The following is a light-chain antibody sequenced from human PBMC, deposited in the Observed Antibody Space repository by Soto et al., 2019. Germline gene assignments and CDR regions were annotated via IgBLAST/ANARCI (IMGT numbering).Light chain of an antibody. V-gene: IGKV1-33*01. CDR2: DAS. Sequence: DIQMTQSPSSLSSSVGDKITITCQASQDISDYLIWYQQKPGKPPKLLIYDASNVENGDPSGLSGGGSGTLFTLTITSLQPEDFATYDCQQYADLITFGGGTKV. J-gene: IGKJ4*01. CDR3: QQYADLIT. CDR1: QDISDY.